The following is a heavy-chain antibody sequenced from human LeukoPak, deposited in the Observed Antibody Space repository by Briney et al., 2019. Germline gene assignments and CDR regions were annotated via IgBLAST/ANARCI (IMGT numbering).Heavy chain of an antibody. D-gene: IGHD2-21*02. CDR3: ARGYCGGDCYSTPYFQY. CDR1: GGSVSSGSYY. CDR2: FSYTGSI. V-gene: IGHV4-61*01. Sequence: PSETLSLTCTVSGGSVSSGSYYWSWIRQPPGKGLEWIGYFSYTGSINYNPSLKSRVTISVDTSKNQFSLKMTSVTAADTAVYYCARGYCGGDCYSTPYFQYWGQGTLVPVSS. J-gene: IGHJ1*01.